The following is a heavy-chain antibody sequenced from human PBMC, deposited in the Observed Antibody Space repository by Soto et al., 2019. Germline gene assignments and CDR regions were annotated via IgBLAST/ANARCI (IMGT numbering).Heavy chain of an antibody. CDR2: ISGSGGST. D-gene: IGHD3-10*01. CDR1: GFTFSSYA. J-gene: IGHJ3*02. CDR3: ATDLTVLLWFGELGTSFDI. V-gene: IGHV3-23*01. Sequence: EVQLLESGGGLVQPGGSLRLSCAVSGFTFSSYAMSWVRQAPGKGLEWVSAISGSGGSTYYADSVKGRFTISRDNSKNTLYLQMNSLRAEDTAVYYCATDLTVLLWFGELGTSFDIWGQGTMVTVSS.